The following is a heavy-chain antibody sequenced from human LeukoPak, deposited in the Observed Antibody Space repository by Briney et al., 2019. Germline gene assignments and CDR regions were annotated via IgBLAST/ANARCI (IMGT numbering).Heavy chain of an antibody. J-gene: IGHJ4*02. Sequence: PGGSLRLSCAASGFTVSSNYMSWVRQAPGKGLEWVSVIYSGGSTYYADSVKGRFTISRDNSKNTLYLQMNSLRAEDTAVYYCAGTQSGGTYYYDSSGYPNWGQGTLVTVSS. V-gene: IGHV3-53*01. CDR2: IYSGGST. CDR1: GFTVSSNY. CDR3: AGTQSGGTYYYDSSGYPN. D-gene: IGHD3-22*01.